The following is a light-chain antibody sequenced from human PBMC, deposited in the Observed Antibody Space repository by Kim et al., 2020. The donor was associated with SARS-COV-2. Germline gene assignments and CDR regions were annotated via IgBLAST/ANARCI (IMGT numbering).Light chain of an antibody. Sequence: GQSVTISCTGTSSDIGTYNRVSWYQQPPGTAPKLMIFEVSNRPSGVPDRFSGSKSGNTASLTISGLQAKDEADFYCSSYTTSGTFVFGTGTKVTVL. CDR1: SSDIGTYNR. J-gene: IGLJ1*01. V-gene: IGLV2-18*02. CDR3: SSYTTSGTFV. CDR2: EVS.